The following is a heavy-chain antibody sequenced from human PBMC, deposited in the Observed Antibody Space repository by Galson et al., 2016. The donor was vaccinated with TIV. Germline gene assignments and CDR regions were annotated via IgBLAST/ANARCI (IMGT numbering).Heavy chain of an antibody. D-gene: IGHD1-26*01. V-gene: IGHV4-31*03. CDR1: GGSISSSAYH. CDR2: IYDSGST. Sequence: TLSLTCNVSGGSISSSAYHWSWIRQHPGKALEWIGNIYDSGSTYYHPSLQSRVTISVDTSQNQFSLRLSSVTAADTAVYYVARWAESGGYYDYFQQWVQGTLVTVSS. CDR3: ARWAESGGYYDYFQQ. J-gene: IGHJ1*01.